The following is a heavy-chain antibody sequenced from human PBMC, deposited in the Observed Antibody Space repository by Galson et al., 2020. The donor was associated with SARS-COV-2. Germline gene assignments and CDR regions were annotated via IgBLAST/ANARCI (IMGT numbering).Heavy chain of an antibody. CDR3: ARDECGGFYNYCGMDV. CDR1: GFTFSSYG. V-gene: IGHV3-33*01. J-gene: IGHJ6*02. CDR2: IWYDGSNK. D-gene: IGHD3-10*01. Sequence: GGSLRLSCAASGFTFSSYGMHWVRQAPGKGLEWVAVIWYDGSNKYYADSVKGRFTISSDNSKNTLYLQMNSLRAEDTAVYYCARDECGGFYNYCGMDVWGQGTTGTVS.